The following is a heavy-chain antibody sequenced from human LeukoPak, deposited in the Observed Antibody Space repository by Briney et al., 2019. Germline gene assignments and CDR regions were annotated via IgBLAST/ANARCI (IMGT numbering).Heavy chain of an antibody. CDR3: ARGRGRQATDAFDI. CDR1: GYSFTNYW. CDR2: IYPGDSDI. Sequence: GESLKISCKGSGYSFTNYWIGWVRQMPGKGLEWMGIIYPGDSDIRYSPYFQGQVTISADKSISTAYLQCSSLKASDTAMYYCARGRGRQATDAFDIWGQGTMVTVSS. D-gene: IGHD3-16*01. V-gene: IGHV5-51*01. J-gene: IGHJ3*02.